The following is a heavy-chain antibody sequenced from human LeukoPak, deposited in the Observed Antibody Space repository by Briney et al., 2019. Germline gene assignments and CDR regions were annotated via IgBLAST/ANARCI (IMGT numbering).Heavy chain of an antibody. CDR3: ARDSARSIAARHPPDV. V-gene: IGHV1-18*01. Sequence: ASVKVSCKASGYTFTSYGISWVRQAPGQGLEWMGWIITYNGNTNYAQKLQGRVTMTTDTSTSTAYLELRSLRSDDTAVYYCARDSARSIAARHPPDVWGKGTTVTVSS. CDR1: GYTFTSYG. D-gene: IGHD6-6*01. CDR2: IITYNGNT. J-gene: IGHJ6*04.